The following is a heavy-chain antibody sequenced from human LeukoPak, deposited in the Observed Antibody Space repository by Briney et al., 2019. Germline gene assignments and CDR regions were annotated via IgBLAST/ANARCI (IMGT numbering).Heavy chain of an antibody. D-gene: IGHD5-18*01. V-gene: IGHV4-59*12. CDR3: ARDMDTAMPYYYYGMDV. J-gene: IGHJ6*02. Sequence: PSETLSLTCTVSGGSISSYYWSWIRQPPGKGLEWIGYIYYSGSTSYNPSLKSRVTISVDTSKNQFSLKLSSVTAADTAVYYCARDMDTAMPYYYYGMDVWGQGTTVTVSS. CDR2: IYYSGST. CDR1: GGSISSYY.